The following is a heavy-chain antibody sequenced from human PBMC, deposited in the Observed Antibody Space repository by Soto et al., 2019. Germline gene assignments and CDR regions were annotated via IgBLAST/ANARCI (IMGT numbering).Heavy chain of an antibody. V-gene: IGHV1-69*13. D-gene: IGHD6-25*01. CDR3: ARQGAALRDYYYGMDV. CDR1: GGTFSRYA. J-gene: IGHJ6*02. Sequence: ASVKVCCKDCGGTFSRYAISWVRQAPGQGLEWMGGIIPIFGTANYAQKFQGRVTITADESTSTAYMELSSLRSEDTAVYYCARQGAALRDYYYGMDVWG. CDR2: IIPIFGTA.